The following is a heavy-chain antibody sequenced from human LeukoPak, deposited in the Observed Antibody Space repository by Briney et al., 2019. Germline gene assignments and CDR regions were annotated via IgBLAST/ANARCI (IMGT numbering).Heavy chain of an antibody. Sequence: GGSLRLSCAASGFTYSTYWMDWYRQAPGKGLEWVGNRNQDASEINYVDSVRGRFTISRDNAKNSLHLQMNSLRAEDTAVYYCATDRDNSDWQKRFDSWGQGTLVTVSS. CDR3: ATDRDNSDWQKRFDS. D-gene: IGHD2-21*02. CDR1: GFTYSTYW. J-gene: IGHJ4*02. V-gene: IGHV3-7*01. CDR2: RNQDASEI.